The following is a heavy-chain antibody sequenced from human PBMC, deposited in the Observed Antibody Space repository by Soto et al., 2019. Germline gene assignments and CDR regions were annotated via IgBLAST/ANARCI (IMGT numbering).Heavy chain of an antibody. Sequence: ASVKVSCKPSVYTFTNYGISCVRHARGEVVEWMVWISADNGNTGYAQKCRGRVTMPRTTTISTAYLALSSVRSEDAAVYYCAREVSYWFDPWGQGTLVTVSS. J-gene: IGHJ5*02. CDR1: VYTFTNYG. CDR2: ISADNGNT. V-gene: IGHV1-8*02. CDR3: AREVSYWFDP. D-gene: IGHD2-8*01.